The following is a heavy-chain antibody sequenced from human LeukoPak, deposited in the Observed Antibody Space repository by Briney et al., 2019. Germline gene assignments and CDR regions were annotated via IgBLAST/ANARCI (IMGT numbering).Heavy chain of an antibody. J-gene: IGHJ4*02. D-gene: IGHD5-24*01. CDR2: ISPNSGGT. Sequence: ASVKVSCKASGYTFTGYYMHWVRQAPGQGLEWMGWISPNSGGTNYAQKFQGRVTMTRDTSISTAYMELSRLRSDDTATYYCARNSLTRRDGYSLLNYWGQGTLVTVSS. V-gene: IGHV1-2*02. CDR3: ARNSLTRRDGYSLLNY. CDR1: GYTFTGYY.